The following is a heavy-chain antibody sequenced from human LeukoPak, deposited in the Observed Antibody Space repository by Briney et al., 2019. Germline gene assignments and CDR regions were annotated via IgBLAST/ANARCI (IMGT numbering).Heavy chain of an antibody. Sequence: GGSLRLSCAASGFSFSDSSIHWVRQASGKGLEWVGRIRSKANSYATAYAASVKGRFTISRDDSRNTAYLQMNSLKTEDTAVYFCTRILGDSGGYYGDNWGQRTLVTVSS. CDR1: GFSFSDSS. V-gene: IGHV3-73*01. J-gene: IGHJ4*02. CDR2: IRSKANSYAT. CDR3: TRILGDSGGYYGDN. D-gene: IGHD3-22*01.